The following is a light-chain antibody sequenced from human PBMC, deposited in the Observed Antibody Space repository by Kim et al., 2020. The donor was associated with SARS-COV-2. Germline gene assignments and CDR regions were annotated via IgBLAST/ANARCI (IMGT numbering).Light chain of an antibody. Sequence: ELTQPPSASGTPGQRVTISCSGSSSNIGSNTVNWYQQLPGTAPKLLIYSNNQRHSGVPGRFSGSKSGTSASLAISGLQSEDEADYYCAAWDDSLNGWVFGGGTQLTVL. CDR3: AAWDDSLNGWV. CDR1: SSNIGSNT. V-gene: IGLV1-44*01. J-gene: IGLJ3*02. CDR2: SNN.